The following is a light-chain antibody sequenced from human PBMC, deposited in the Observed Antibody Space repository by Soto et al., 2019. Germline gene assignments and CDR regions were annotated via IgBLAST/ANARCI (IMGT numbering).Light chain of an antibody. CDR1: QSVSSY. Sequence: EIVWTQSPATLSLSPGERATLSCRASQSVSSYLAWYQQKPGQAPRLLIYDASNRATGIPARFSGSGSGTDFTLTIRSLEPEDFAVYHCQQRSNWPTVGQGTRLEIK. J-gene: IGKJ5*01. CDR2: DAS. CDR3: QQRSNWPT. V-gene: IGKV3-11*01.